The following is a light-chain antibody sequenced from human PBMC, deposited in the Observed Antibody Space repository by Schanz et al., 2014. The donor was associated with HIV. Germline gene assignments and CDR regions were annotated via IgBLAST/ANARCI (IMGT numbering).Light chain of an antibody. CDR1: QSVSNNY. J-gene: IGKJ4*01. CDR3: QQSDYFPLT. Sequence: EIVLTQSPGTLSLSPGERATLSCRASQSVSNNYLAWYQQKHGQGPRLLIYSASTRATGIPARFSGSGSGTEFTLTISSLQSEDSATYYCQQSDYFPLTFGGGTKVEIK. CDR2: SAS. V-gene: IGKV3-20*01.